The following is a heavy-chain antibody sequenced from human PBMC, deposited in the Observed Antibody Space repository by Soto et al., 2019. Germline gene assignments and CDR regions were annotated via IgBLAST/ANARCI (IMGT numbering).Heavy chain of an antibody. V-gene: IGHV3-49*03. J-gene: IGHJ4*02. D-gene: IGHD1-20*01. CDR1: GFTFGDYA. CDR2: IRRIPYGGTT. CDR3: AKGPDITRRPRPFDY. Sequence: GGSLRLSCTTSGFTFGDYAVSWFRQAPGKGLEWVGFIRRIPYGGTTEYAASVKGRFTISRSDSESTAYLQMNSLEVEDTAVYYCAKGPDITRRPRPFDYWGQGTLVTVSS.